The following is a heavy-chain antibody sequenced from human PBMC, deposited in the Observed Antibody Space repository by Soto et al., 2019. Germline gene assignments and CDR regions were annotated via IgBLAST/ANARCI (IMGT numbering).Heavy chain of an antibody. CDR3: ARELHGGSYGMDV. J-gene: IGHJ6*02. Sequence: PGGSLRLSCAASGFTFSSYDMHCVRQVTGKGLEWVSGITTAGDTYYPGSVKGRFTISREKAKNSLYLQMNSLSAGDTAVYYCARELHGGSYGMDVWGQGTTVTVSS. V-gene: IGHV3-13*01. CDR1: GFTFSSYD. CDR2: ITTAGDT.